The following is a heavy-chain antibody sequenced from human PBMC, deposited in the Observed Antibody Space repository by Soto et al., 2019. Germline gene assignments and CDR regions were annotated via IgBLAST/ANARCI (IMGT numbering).Heavy chain of an antibody. CDR2: INHSGST. V-gene: IGHV4-34*01. CDR3: ARGPRGRNYYYYGMDV. Sequence: SETLSLTCAVYGGSFSGYYWSWIRQPPGKGLEWIGEINHSGSTNYNPSLKSRVTISVDTSKNQFSLKLSSVTAADTAVYYCARGPRGRNYYYYGMDVWGQGTTVTVSS. J-gene: IGHJ6*02. CDR1: GGSFSGYY.